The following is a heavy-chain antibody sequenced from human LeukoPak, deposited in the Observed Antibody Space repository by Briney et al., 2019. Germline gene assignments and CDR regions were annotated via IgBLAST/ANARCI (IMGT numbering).Heavy chain of an antibody. V-gene: IGHV3-48*02. CDR3: TRDGLHTAHFDY. D-gene: IGHD5-18*01. CDR2: ISNSRDV. J-gene: IGHJ4*02. Sequence: PGGSLRLSCAASGFTFSTYTMNWVRQAPGKGLEWVSTISNSRDVHYSDSVKGRFTISRDNARNSLYPQMNSLRDEDTAVYYCTRDGLHTAHFDYWGQGALVSVSS. CDR1: GFTFSTYT.